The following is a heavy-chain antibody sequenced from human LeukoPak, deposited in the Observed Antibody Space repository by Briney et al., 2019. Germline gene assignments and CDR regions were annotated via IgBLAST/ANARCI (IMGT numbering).Heavy chain of an antibody. V-gene: IGHV4-34*01. CDR2: INHSGCT. D-gene: IGHD3-9*01. Sequence: SDTLSLTCALYGGSFSGYYWSWLRQPPGKGLEWIGEINHSGCTNYNPSLKSRVTISVDASKNQCSLKLSSVTAADTAVYYYARSYDILTGYYRRSYYGMDVWGQGTTVTVSS. CDR1: GGSFSGYY. CDR3: ARSYDILTGYYRRSYYGMDV. J-gene: IGHJ6*02.